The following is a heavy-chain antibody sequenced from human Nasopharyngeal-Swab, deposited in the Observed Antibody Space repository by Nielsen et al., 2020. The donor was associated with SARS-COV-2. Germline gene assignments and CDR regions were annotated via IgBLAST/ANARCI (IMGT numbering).Heavy chain of an antibody. D-gene: IGHD3-16*01. Sequence: WIRQPPGKGLEWVGLISYDGPNKHYADSVKGRISISRNNSNNTLYLEMNTLRPEDTAIYYCARVSSKRFTFDYWGQGALVTVSS. J-gene: IGHJ4*02. CDR2: ISYDGPNK. CDR3: ARVSSKRFTFDY. V-gene: IGHV3-30-3*01.